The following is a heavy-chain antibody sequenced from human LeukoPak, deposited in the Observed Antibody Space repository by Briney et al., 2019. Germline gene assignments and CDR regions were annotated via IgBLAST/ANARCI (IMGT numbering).Heavy chain of an antibody. V-gene: IGHV3-21*01. Sequence: TGGSLRLSCAASGFTFSSHGMNWVRQAPGKGLEWVSGISGSGGNTYYADSVKGRFTISRDNAKNSLYLQMNSLRAEDTAVYYCAREDYGSGRVINWFDPWGQGTLVTVSS. CDR2: ISGSGGNT. D-gene: IGHD3-10*01. J-gene: IGHJ5*02. CDR1: GFTFSSHG. CDR3: AREDYGSGRVINWFDP.